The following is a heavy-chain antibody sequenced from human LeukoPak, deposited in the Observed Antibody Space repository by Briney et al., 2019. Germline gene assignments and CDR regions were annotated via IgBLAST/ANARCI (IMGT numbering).Heavy chain of an antibody. D-gene: IGHD6-19*01. J-gene: IGHJ4*02. CDR2: TYYTSKWYN. CDR1: GDSVSNNSAA. Sequence: SQTLSLTCAISGDSVSNNSAAWNWIRQSPSRGLEWLGRTYYTSKWYNDYAVSVKSRIIINPDTSKNQFSLQLNSVTPEDTAVYYCVRGGQWLVLSSFDYWGQGTLVTVSS. V-gene: IGHV6-1*01. CDR3: VRGGQWLVLSSFDY.